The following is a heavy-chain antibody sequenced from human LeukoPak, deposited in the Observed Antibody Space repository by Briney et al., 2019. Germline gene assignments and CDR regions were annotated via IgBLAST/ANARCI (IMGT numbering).Heavy chain of an antibody. CDR2: ISSSSSTI. J-gene: IGHJ5*02. V-gene: IGHV3-48*01. CDR3: ARGVVVVVAATYNWFDP. D-gene: IGHD2-15*01. CDR1: GFTFSSYS. Sequence: GGSLRLSCAASGFTFSSYSMNWVRQAPGKGLEWVSYISSSSSTIYYADSVKGRFTISRDNAKNSLYMQMNSLRAEDTAVYYCARGVVVVVAATYNWFDPWGQGTLVTVSS.